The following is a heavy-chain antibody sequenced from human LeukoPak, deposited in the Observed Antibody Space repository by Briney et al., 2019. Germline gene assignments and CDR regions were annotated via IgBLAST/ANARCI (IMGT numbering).Heavy chain of an antibody. CDR1: GYSVTELS. Sequence: GASVKVSCKVSGYSVTELSMHWVRQAPGLGLEWVGGFNREDDAPVYAQQFQGRVTMTEDTSTDTAYMELSSLRSEDTALYYCATLDSYYDNSGRPLLPDWGQGTLVTVSS. CDR3: ATLDSYYDNSGRPLLPD. J-gene: IGHJ4*02. CDR2: FNREDDAP. V-gene: IGHV1-24*01. D-gene: IGHD3-22*01.